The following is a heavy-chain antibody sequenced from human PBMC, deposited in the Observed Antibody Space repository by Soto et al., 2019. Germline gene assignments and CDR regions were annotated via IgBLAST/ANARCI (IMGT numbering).Heavy chain of an antibody. CDR1: GGSFSGYY. J-gene: IGHJ6*02. D-gene: IGHD3-3*01. CDR3: ARGGTYYDFWSGRYYYYGMDV. CDR2: INHSGST. V-gene: IGHV4-34*01. Sequence: SETLSLTCAVYGGSFSGYYWSWSRQPPGKGLEWIGEINHSGSTNYNPSLKSRVTISVDTSKNQFSLKLSSVTAADTAVYYCARGGTYYDFWSGRYYYYGMDVWGQGTTVT.